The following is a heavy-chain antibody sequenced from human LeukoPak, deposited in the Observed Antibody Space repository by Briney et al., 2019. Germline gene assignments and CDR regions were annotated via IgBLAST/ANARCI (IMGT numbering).Heavy chain of an antibody. D-gene: IGHD2-2*01. CDR3: ARGAREYHPRNYFDY. V-gene: IGHV4-59*01. CDR1: GGSISTYY. Sequence: PSETLSLTCTVSGGSISTYYWSWIRQPPGKELELIGYISYSGNTNYNPSLRSRVTISVDTSKNQFSLKLSSVTAADTAVYYCARGAREYHPRNYFDYWGQGTLVTVSS. J-gene: IGHJ4*02. CDR2: ISYSGNT.